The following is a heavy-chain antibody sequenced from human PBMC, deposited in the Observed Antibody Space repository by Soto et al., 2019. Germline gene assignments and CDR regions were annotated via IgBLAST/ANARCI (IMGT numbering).Heavy chain of an antibody. V-gene: IGHV2-70*01. D-gene: IGHD3-22*01. CDR1: GFSLSTSGMC. CDR3: ARIDRGSSGYYGWFDP. Sequence: SGPTLVNPTQTLTLTCTFSGFSLSTSGMCVSWIRQPPGKALEWLALIDWGDDKYYSTSLKTRLTISKDTSKNQVVLTMTNMDPVDTATYYCARIDRGSSGYYGWFDPWGQGTLVTVSS. CDR2: IDWGDDK. J-gene: IGHJ5*02.